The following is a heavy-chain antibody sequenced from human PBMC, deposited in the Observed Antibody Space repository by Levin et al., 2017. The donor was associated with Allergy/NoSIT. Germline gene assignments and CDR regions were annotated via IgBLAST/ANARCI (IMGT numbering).Heavy chain of an antibody. CDR1: GGSISSGGYY. CDR2: IYYSGST. D-gene: IGHD1-7*01. Sequence: PSETLSLTCTVSGGSISSGGYYWSWIRQHPGKGLEWIGYIYYSGSTYYNPSLKSRVTISVDTSKNQFSLKLSSVTAADTAVYYCAREVGLTGTTDYYYGMDVWGQGTTVTVSS. J-gene: IGHJ6*02. V-gene: IGHV4-31*03. CDR3: AREVGLTGTTDYYYGMDV.